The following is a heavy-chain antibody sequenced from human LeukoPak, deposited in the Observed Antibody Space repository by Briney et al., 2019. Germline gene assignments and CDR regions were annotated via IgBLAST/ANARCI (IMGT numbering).Heavy chain of an antibody. J-gene: IGHJ1*01. Sequence: SETLSLTCTVSGGSISSYYWSWIRQPPGKGLEWIGYIYDSGSTNYNPSLKSRVTISVVTSKNQFSLKLSSVTAADTAVYYCARVGYASSAIYFQQWGQGTLVSVSS. CDR1: GGSISSYY. V-gene: IGHV4-59*01. CDR2: IYDSGST. CDR3: ARVGYASSAIYFQQ. D-gene: IGHD2-8*01.